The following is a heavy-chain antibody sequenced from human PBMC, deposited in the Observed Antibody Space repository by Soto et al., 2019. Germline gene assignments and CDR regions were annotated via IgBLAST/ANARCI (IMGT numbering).Heavy chain of an antibody. V-gene: IGHV4-34*01. D-gene: IGHD6-25*01. Sequence: QVQLQQWGAGLLKPSETLSLTCAVNGESFSGYYWTWIRQTPEKGLEWIGGINHSGATKFNPSLKRRVTLLVDASSNQFSLKMTSVTAADTAVYYCARTAANWGYYYGMDVWGQGTTVPVAS. J-gene: IGHJ6*02. CDR1: GESFSGYY. CDR2: INHSGAT. CDR3: ARTAANWGYYYGMDV.